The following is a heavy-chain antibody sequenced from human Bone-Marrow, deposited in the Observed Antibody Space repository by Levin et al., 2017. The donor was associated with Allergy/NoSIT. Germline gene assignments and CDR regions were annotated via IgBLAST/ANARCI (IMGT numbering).Heavy chain of an antibody. CDR2: ISSSSSYI. CDR3: ASSIRIAAAGMFDFGDY. D-gene: IGHD6-13*01. J-gene: IGHJ4*02. Sequence: GESLKISCAASGFTFSSYSMNWVRQAPGKGLEWVSSISSSSSYIYYADSVKGRFTISRDNAKNSLYLQMNSLRAEDTAVYYCASSIRIAAAGMFDFGDYWGQGTLVTVSS. V-gene: IGHV3-21*01. CDR1: GFTFSSYS.